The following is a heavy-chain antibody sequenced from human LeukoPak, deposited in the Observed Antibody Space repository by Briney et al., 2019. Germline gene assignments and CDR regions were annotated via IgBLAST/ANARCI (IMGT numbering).Heavy chain of an antibody. D-gene: IGHD4-17*01. CDR1: GGTFNNSA. CDR3: ARDVHGDYGSGWFDP. J-gene: IGHJ5*02. CDR2: IFPLFGTA. Sequence: GASVKVSCKTSGGTFNNSAISWVRQAPGQGLEWLGGIFPLFGTAGYAQKFQGRVTITKDESTRTVYLELTSLTSDDTAVYYCARDVHGDYGSGWFDPWGQGTLVSVSS. V-gene: IGHV1-69*05.